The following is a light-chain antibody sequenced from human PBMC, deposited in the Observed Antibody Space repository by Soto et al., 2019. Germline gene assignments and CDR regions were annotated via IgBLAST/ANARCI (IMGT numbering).Light chain of an antibody. J-gene: IGKJ4*01. CDR2: DAS. CDR3: QQRSNWPSVT. CDR1: QSVNIY. Sequence: EIVLKQSPATLSLSPGERATLSCRASQSVNIYLGWYQQRPGQAPRLLIYDASTRATGIPARFSGSGSETEFTHTISSLEPEDFGVYYCQQRSNWPSVTFGGGTKVEIK. V-gene: IGKV3-11*01.